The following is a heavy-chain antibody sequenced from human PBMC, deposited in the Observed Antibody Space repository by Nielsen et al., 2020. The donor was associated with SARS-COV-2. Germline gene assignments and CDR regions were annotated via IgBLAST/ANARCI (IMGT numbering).Heavy chain of an antibody. D-gene: IGHD3-9*01. Sequence: GGSLRLSCAASGFAFSTYWLSWVRQAPGKGLEWVANIKQDGSEKYYVGSVKGRFTVSRDNAKNSLYLQMNSLRAEDTAVYYCAKDLVKFDILTGYDYWGQGTLVTVSS. V-gene: IGHV3-7*03. J-gene: IGHJ4*02. CDR1: GFAFSTYW. CDR2: IKQDGSEK. CDR3: AKDLVKFDILTGYDY.